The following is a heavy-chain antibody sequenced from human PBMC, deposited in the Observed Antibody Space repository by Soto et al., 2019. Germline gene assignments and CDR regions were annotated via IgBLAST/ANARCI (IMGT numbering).Heavy chain of an antibody. D-gene: IGHD3-10*01. CDR2: IYYNGST. J-gene: IGHJ6*02. V-gene: IGHV4-31*03. Sequence: PSETLSLTCTVCGASISIGCYFWSWIRQHPGKGLEWIGHIYYNGSTYYNPSLKSRVTISVDTSKNQFSLRLTSVTAENTSVYFCSTDEYFGSEIYFYYYSMGVAGDGTTVNV. CDR1: GASISIGCYF. CDR3: STDEYFGSEIYFYYYSMGV.